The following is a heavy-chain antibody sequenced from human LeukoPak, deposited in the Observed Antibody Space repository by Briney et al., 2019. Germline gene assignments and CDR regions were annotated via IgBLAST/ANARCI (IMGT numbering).Heavy chain of an antibody. J-gene: IGHJ4*02. Sequence: GGSLRLSCAVSGFTLCDHYMDWVRQAPGKGLEWVGRSRNRAKSYTTDYAASVKGRFTISRDDSKSTLYLQMNSLETEDTAVYYCSRDATGDHWGQGTLVSVSS. CDR2: SRNRAKSYTT. CDR1: GFTLCDHY. CDR3: SRDATGDH. V-gene: IGHV3-72*01.